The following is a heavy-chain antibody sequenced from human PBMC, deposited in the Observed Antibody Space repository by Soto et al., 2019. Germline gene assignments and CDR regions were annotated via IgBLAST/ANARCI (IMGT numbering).Heavy chain of an antibody. Sequence: SETLSLTCTVSGGSISSGGYYWSWIRQHPGKGLEWIGYIYYSGSTYYNPSLKSRVTISVDTSKNQFSLKLSSVTAADTAVYYCARAGLDTAMAYYYYYGMDVWGQGTTVTVSS. J-gene: IGHJ6*02. CDR2: IYYSGST. CDR1: GGSISSGGYY. CDR3: ARAGLDTAMAYYYYYGMDV. D-gene: IGHD5-18*01. V-gene: IGHV4-31*03.